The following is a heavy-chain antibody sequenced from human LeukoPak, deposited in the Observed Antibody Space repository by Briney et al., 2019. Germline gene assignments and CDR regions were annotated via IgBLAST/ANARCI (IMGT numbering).Heavy chain of an antibody. CDR1: GFTFSNYA. D-gene: IGHD3-3*01. CDR2: VNDNGAAT. V-gene: IGHV3-23*01. Sequence: GGSLRLSCAASGFTFSNYAMSWVRQAPGKGLKWVATVNDNGAATYYADSVRGRFSISRDNSQNTVFLQMSSLRVDDTAAYYCVGTFTVFGVVSTIEWGQGTLVTVSS. J-gene: IGHJ4*02. CDR3: VGTFTVFGVVSTIE.